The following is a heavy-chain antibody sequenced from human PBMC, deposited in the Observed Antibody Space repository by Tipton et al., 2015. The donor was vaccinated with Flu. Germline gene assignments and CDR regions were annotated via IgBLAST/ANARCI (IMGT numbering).Heavy chain of an antibody. J-gene: IGHJ6*02. CDR2: INHSGST. CDR1: GGSFSGYY. CDR3: ARVKYYDFWSGYSNYYYYGMDV. D-gene: IGHD3-3*01. Sequence: TLSLTCAVYGGSFSGYYWSWIRQPPGKGLEWIGEINHSGSTNYNPSLKSRVTISVDTPKNQFSLKLSSVTAADTAVYYCARVKYYDFWSGYSNYYYYGMDVWGQGTTVTVSS. V-gene: IGHV4-34*01.